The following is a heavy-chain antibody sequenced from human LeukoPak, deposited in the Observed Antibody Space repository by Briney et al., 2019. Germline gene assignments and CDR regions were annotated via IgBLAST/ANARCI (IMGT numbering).Heavy chain of an antibody. CDR1: GYTFTGYY. V-gene: IGHV1-2*02. Sequence: ASVKVSCKASGYTFTGYYMHWVRQAPGQGLEWMGWINPNSGGTNYAQKFQGRVTMTRDTSISTAYMEPSRLRSDDTAVYYCASFWSGYYTNDAFDIWGQGTMVTVSS. J-gene: IGHJ3*02. CDR3: ASFWSGYYTNDAFDI. D-gene: IGHD3-3*01. CDR2: INPNSGGT.